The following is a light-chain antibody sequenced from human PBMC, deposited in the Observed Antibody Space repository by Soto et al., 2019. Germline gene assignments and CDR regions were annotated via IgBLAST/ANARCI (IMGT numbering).Light chain of an antibody. CDR2: DAF. CDR3: QQANSYPLT. CDR1: QGISSC. V-gene: IGKV1-12*01. J-gene: IGKJ4*01. Sequence: DIQMTQSPSSVSASVGDRVTITCRVFQGISSCLAWYQQNPGKAPTLLIYDAFSLQTGVPFMFSGSVSGTDFNLIISSLQPEDFLMYYCQQANSYPLTFGGGTKMELK.